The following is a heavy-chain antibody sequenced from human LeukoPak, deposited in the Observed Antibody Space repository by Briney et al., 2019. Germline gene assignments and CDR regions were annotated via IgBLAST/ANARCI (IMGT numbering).Heavy chain of an antibody. CDR2: ISSDGVEK. Sequence: GGSLRLSCEASGFTFRNYGLHWVRQTPGKGLEWVAAISSDGVEKHYADSVKGRFTISRDNSKSTLYLQMNSLRAEDTALYYCAREGHYDILTGYSPLEYYFYYMDVWGKGTTVTVSS. CDR3: AREGHYDILTGYSPLEYYFYYMDV. V-gene: IGHV3-30*04. J-gene: IGHJ6*03. D-gene: IGHD3-9*01. CDR1: GFTFRNYG.